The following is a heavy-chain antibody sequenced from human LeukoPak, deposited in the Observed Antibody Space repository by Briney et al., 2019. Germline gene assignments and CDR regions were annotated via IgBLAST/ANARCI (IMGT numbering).Heavy chain of an antibody. CDR3: AKENYYDILTGYPNWFDP. V-gene: IGHV3-23*01. J-gene: IGHJ5*02. D-gene: IGHD3-9*01. CDR2: ISGSGGST. Sequence: QTGESLRLSCAASGFTFSSYAMSWVRQAPGKGLEWVSAISGSGGSTYYADSVKGRFTISRDNSKNTLYLQMNSLRAEDTAVYYCAKENYYDILTGYPNWFDPWGQGTLVTVSS. CDR1: GFTFSSYA.